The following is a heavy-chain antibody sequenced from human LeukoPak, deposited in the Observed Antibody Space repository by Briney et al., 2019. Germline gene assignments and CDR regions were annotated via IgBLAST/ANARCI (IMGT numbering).Heavy chain of an antibody. CDR3: ARAFYDFLTGYPAYFDY. CDR1: GFTFSNYE. V-gene: IGHV3-48*03. Sequence: GGSLRLSCAASGFTFSNYEMNWVRQAPGKGLEWGSYISSSGSTIYYADSVKGRFTISRDNAKNSLYLQMNSLRAEDTAVYYCARAFYDFLTGYPAYFDYWGQGTLVTVSS. CDR2: ISSSGSTI. D-gene: IGHD3-9*01. J-gene: IGHJ4*02.